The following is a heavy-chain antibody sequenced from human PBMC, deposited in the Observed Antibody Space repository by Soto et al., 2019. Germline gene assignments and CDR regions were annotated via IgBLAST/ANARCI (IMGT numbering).Heavy chain of an antibody. Sequence: SVKVSCKASGGTLSSYAISWVRQAPGQGLEWMGGIIPIFGTANYAQKFQGRVTITADESTSTAYMELSSLRSEDTAVYYCARDTRKGYCSSTSCYTLWFDPWGQGTLVTVSS. CDR1: GGTLSSYA. V-gene: IGHV1-69*13. D-gene: IGHD2-2*02. CDR2: IIPIFGTA. J-gene: IGHJ5*02. CDR3: ARDTRKGYCSSTSCYTLWFDP.